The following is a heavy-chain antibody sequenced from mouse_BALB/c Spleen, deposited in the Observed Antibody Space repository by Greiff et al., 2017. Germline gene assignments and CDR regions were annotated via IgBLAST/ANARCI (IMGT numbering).Heavy chain of an antibody. D-gene: IGHD4-1*01. V-gene: IGHV3-2*02. CDR1: GYSITSDYA. Sequence: EVQLQQSGPGLVKPSQSLSLTCTVTGYSITSDYAWNWIRQFPGNKLEWMGYISYSGSTSYNPSLKSRISITRDTSKNQFFLQLNSVTTEDTATYYCARNWGDYWGQGTTLTVSS. CDR2: ISYSGST. J-gene: IGHJ2*01. CDR3: ARNWGDY.